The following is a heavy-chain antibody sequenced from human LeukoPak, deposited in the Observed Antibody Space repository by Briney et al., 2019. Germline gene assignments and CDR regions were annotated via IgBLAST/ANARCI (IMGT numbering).Heavy chain of an antibody. Sequence: PGGSLRLSCVSTRFSLSRCWMSWFRQAPGKGLEWVANIGKDGSGNHYVDSVEGRFTISRDNAKNSLYLQMNSLRADDTAVYYCERDFYYYATDQWGQGTLVTVSS. CDR3: ERDFYYYATDQ. J-gene: IGHJ5*02. CDR2: IGKDGSGN. CDR1: RFSLSRCW. V-gene: IGHV3-7*01. D-gene: IGHD2-2*01.